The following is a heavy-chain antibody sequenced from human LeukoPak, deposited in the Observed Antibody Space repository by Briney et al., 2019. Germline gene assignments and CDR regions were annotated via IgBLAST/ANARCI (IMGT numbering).Heavy chain of an antibody. D-gene: IGHD4-11*01. CDR3: ARESSNSLDY. CDR1: GGSISSYY. CDR2: TYYSGST. Sequence: PPETLSLTCTVSGGSISSYYWGWIRQPPGKGLEWIGYTYYSGSTNYNPSLKSRVTISVDTPKNQFSLKVSSVTAADTAVYYCARESSNSLDYWGQGTLVTVSS. V-gene: IGHV4-59*08. J-gene: IGHJ4*02.